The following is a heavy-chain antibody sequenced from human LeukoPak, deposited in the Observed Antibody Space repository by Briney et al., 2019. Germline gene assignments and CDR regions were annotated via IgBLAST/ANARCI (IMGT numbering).Heavy chain of an antibody. J-gene: IGHJ4*02. CDR3: ARGGSRHPSPEDY. CDR2: INPDGIKR. CDR1: GLTFSSSW. V-gene: IGHV3-7*03. Sequence: GGSLRLSCAVSGLTFSSSWMDWVRQAPGKGLEWVASINPDGIKRYSADSVKGRFTISRDNAKNSLYLQMSSLRAEDTAVYYCARGGSRHPSPEDYWGRGTLVTVSS. D-gene: IGHD1-1*01.